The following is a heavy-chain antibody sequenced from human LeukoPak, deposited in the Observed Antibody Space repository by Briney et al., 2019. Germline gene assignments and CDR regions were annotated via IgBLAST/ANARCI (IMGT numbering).Heavy chain of an antibody. CDR3: AIHVRSSRREPHVFLDL. CDR2: IYPDDSDT. D-gene: IGHD1-26*01. J-gene: IGHJ2*01. Sequence: GESLKISSKGSGYSFTNYWNCWVRHMPAKSLQWMGSIYPDDSDTRYNPSFQNQVTISADKSMNHAYLQLSTLNASDTAMYYCAIHVRSSRREPHVFLDLWGGGDLVTVSS. V-gene: IGHV5-51*01. CDR1: GYSFTNYW.